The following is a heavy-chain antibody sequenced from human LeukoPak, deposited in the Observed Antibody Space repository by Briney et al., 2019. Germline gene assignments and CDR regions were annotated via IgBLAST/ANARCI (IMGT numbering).Heavy chain of an antibody. CDR2: INPNSGGT. J-gene: IGHJ3*02. V-gene: IGHV1-2*02. CDR3: ARDFGPLGKTGYDAFDI. CDR1: GYTFTGYY. Sequence: ASVKVSCKASGYTFTGYYMHWVRQAPGQGLEWMGWINPNSGGTNYAQKFQGRVTITADKSTSTAYMELSSLRSEDTAVYYCARDFGPLGKTGYDAFDIWGQGTMVTVSS. D-gene: IGHD7-27*01.